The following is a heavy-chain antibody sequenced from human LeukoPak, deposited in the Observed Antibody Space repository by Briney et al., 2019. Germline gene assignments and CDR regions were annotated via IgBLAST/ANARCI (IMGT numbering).Heavy chain of an antibody. CDR3: ARFELDSGGYASNFDS. CDR2: ISGSSSHT. J-gene: IGHJ4*02. V-gene: IGHV3-11*06. D-gene: IGHD3-22*01. CDR1: GFTFSGYY. Sequence: GGSLRLSCVVSGFTFSGYYMNWIRQAPGKGLEWLSYISGSSSHTLYADSVKGRFTISRDNTKSSPYLQMNTLRAEDTAVYYCARFELDSGGYASNFDSWGQGTLVTVSS.